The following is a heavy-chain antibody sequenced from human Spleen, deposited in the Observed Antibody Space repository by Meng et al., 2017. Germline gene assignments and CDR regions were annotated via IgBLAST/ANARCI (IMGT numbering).Heavy chain of an antibody. CDR2: INPKSGDT. Sequence: ASVKVSCKASGYTFPDYWLHWVRRAPGQGLEWMGRINPKSGDTHYAQRFQGRVTMTGDTSISTAYLDLSSLRSDDTAVYYCASEFTEYQERLTVWVSCFEPWGQGTLVTVSS. CDR1: GYTFPDYW. J-gene: IGHJ5*02. CDR3: ASEFTEYQERLTVWVSCFEP. D-gene: IGHD3-16*01. V-gene: IGHV1-2*06.